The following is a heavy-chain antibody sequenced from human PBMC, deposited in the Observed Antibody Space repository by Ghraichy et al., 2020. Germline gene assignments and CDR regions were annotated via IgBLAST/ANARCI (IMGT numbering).Heavy chain of an antibody. J-gene: IGHJ4*02. V-gene: IGHV2-70*01. Sequence: SGPTLVKPTQTLTLTCTFSGFSLSTSGMCVSWIRQPPGKALEWLALIDWDDDKYYSTSLKTRLTISKDTSKNQVVLTMTNMDPVDTATYYCARILSPNAKYSTPYYFDYWGQGTLVTVSS. CDR1: GFSLSTSGMC. D-gene: IGHD6-6*01. CDR2: IDWDDDK. CDR3: ARILSPNAKYSTPYYFDY.